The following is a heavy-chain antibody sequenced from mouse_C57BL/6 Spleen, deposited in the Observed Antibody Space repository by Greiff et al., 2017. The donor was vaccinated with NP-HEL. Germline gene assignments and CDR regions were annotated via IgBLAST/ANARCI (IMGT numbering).Heavy chain of an antibody. Sequence: VQLQQSGAELVRPGASVTLSCKASGYTFTDYEMHWVKQTPVHGLEWIGAIDPETGGTAYNQKFKGKAILTADKSSSTAYMELRSLTSDDSAVYYCTSRNWFAYWGQGTLVTVSA. CDR3: TSRNWFAY. V-gene: IGHV1-15*01. CDR2: IDPETGGT. CDR1: GYTFTDYE. J-gene: IGHJ3*01.